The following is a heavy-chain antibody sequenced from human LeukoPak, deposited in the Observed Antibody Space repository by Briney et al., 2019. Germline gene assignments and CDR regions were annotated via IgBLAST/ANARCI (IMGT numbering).Heavy chain of an antibody. V-gene: IGHV3-30*19. CDR3: ARGAGGSSGWSTIRYFDY. Sequence: GGPLRLSCAASGLTFRNYAMNWVGQAQGEGLEWVTGISYDGNKIYYTDSVKGRFTISRDNSKSTLYLQMNSLGVEDAAVYYCARGAGGSSGWSTIRYFDYWGQGTLVTISS. CDR1: GLTFRNYA. D-gene: IGHD6-13*01. CDR2: ISYDGNKI. J-gene: IGHJ4*02.